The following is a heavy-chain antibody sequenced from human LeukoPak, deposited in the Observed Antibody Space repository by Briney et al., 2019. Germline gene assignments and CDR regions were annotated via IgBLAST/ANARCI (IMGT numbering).Heavy chain of an antibody. CDR3: AKAARLGPSHFDY. CDR1: GSTFTAYG. V-gene: IGHV3-33*03. Sequence: GGSLRLSCATSGSTFTAYGLHWVRQAPGMGLEGVAVVWVDGNNKFYADSVKGRFTISRDNSRSTLYLHMNSLRDDDTAVYYCAKAARLGPSHFDYWGRGTLVTVSS. CDR2: VWVDGNNK. J-gene: IGHJ4*02. D-gene: IGHD6-25*01.